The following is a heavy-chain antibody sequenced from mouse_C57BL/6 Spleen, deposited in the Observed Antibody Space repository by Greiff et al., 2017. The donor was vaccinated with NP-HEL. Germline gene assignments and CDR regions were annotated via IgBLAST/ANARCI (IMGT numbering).Heavy chain of an antibody. CDR2: ISSGSSTI. CDR1: GFTFSDYG. V-gene: IGHV5-17*01. CDR3: ARGDYYSMDY. J-gene: IGHJ4*01. Sequence: DVKLVESGGGLVKPGGSLKLSCAASGFTFSDYGMHWVRQAPEKGLEWVAYISSGSSTIYYADTVKGRFTISRDKAKNTLFLQMTSLRSEDTAMYYCARGDYYSMDYWGQGTSVTVSS.